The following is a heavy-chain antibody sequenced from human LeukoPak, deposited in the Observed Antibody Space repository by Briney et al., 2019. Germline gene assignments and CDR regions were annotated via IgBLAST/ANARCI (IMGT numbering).Heavy chain of an antibody. D-gene: IGHD6-6*01. CDR3: ARGMELVGGAHYMTYYYMDV. J-gene: IGHJ6*03. V-gene: IGHV6-1*01. CDR2: TYYRSKWYN. CDR1: GDSVSSNSAA. Sequence: SQTLSLTCAISGDSVSSNSAAWNWIRQSPSRGLEWLGRTYYRSKWYNDYAVSVKSRITINPDTSKNQFSLQLNSVTPEDTAVYYCARGMELVGGAHYMTYYYMDVWGKGTTVTVSS.